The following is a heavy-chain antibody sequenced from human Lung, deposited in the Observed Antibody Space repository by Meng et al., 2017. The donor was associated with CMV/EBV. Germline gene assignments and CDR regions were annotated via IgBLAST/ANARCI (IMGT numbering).Heavy chain of an antibody. CDR1: GGSISSGDHY. CDR2: IYYSGNT. V-gene: IGHV4-31*03. D-gene: IGHD2-2*01. Sequence: SETLSLXCTVSGGSISSGDHYWSWIRQHPGKGLEWIGYIYYSGNTYYSPSLKSRVTVSVDTSKNQFSLKLSSVTAADTAVYYCARDPGGYCRNTNCPRWFDPWGQGTLVTVSS. J-gene: IGHJ5*02. CDR3: ARDPGGYCRNTNCPRWFDP.